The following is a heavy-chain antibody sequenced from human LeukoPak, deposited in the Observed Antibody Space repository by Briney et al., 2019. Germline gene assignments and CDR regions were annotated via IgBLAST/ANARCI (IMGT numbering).Heavy chain of an antibody. V-gene: IGHV3-74*01. J-gene: IGHJ3*02. Sequence: PGGSLRLSCAASGFTFSSYWMHWVRQAPGKGLVWISRINTDESSTSYADSVKGRFTISRDNAKNSLYLQMNSLRAEDTAVYYCARYSSPRDAFDIWGQGTMVTVSS. CDR2: INTDESST. CDR3: ARYSSPRDAFDI. D-gene: IGHD6-13*01. CDR1: GFTFSSYW.